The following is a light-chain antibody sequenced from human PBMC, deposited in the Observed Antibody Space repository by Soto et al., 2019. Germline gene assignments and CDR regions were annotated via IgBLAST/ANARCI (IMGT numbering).Light chain of an antibody. J-gene: IGKJ2*01. CDR1: QSISSW. CDR2: DAS. Sequence: DIQMTQSPSTLSASVGDRVTITCRASQSISSWLSWYQQKPGKAPKLLIYDASSLESGVPSSVSGSGSGTEFTLTISSLQPDDFATYYCQQYNSYLYTFGQGTKLEIK. V-gene: IGKV1-5*01. CDR3: QQYNSYLYT.